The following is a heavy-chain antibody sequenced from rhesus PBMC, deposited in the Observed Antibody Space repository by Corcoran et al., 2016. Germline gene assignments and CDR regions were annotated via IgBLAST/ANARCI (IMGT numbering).Heavy chain of an antibody. CDR3: ATSLTGDRYFDY. Sequence: EVQLVQSGAEVKKPGASVKISCKASGYTFTDYYLHWLRQAPGKGLEGMGRVDPEDGEASQAQKCQDRVTITADTSTDTAYMERSSLRSEDTAVYYCATSLTGDRYFDYWGQGVLVTVSS. D-gene: IGHD7-45*01. V-gene: IGHV1-111*02. J-gene: IGHJ4*01. CDR2: VDPEDGEA. CDR1: GYTFTDYY.